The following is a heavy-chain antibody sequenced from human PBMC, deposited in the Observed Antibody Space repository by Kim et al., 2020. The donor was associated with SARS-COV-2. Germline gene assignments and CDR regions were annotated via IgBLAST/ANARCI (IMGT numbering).Heavy chain of an antibody. CDR2: INSDGSST. J-gene: IGHJ6*02. CDR1: GFTFSSYW. D-gene: IGHD3-22*01. Sequence: GGSLRLSCAASGFTFSSYWMHWVRQAPGKGLVWVSRINSDGSSTSYADSVKGRFTISRDNAKNTLYLQMNSLRAEDTAVYYCARADYDSSGHYFDYYYGMDVWGQWTTVTVSS. V-gene: IGHV3-74*01. CDR3: ARADYDSSGHYFDYYYGMDV.